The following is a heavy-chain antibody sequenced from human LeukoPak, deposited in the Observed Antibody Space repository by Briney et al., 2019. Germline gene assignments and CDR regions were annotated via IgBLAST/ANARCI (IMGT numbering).Heavy chain of an antibody. J-gene: IGHJ6*02. Sequence: GGSLRLSCAASGFTFSSYWMSWVRQAPGKGLEWVANIKQDGREKYYVDSVKGRFTISRDNAKNSLYLQMNSLRAEDTAVYYCAREDWRILSYYYGMDVWGQGTTVTVSS. CDR3: AREDWRILSYYYGMDV. CDR1: GFTFSSYW. D-gene: IGHD1-1*01. CDR2: IKQDGREK. V-gene: IGHV3-7*01.